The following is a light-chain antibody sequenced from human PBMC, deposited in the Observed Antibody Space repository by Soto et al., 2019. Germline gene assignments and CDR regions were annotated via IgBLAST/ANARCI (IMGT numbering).Light chain of an antibody. CDR1: QSVDTC. CDR3: QQFYRYPWT. V-gene: IGKV1-5*03. J-gene: IGKJ1*01. Sequence: DLQMTQSPSTLSASVGDRVTITCRASQSVDTCLAWYQQKPGKAPHLLIYKSPSLETGVPSRFSGRGSVTEFTLTISSLQPDDFATYYCQQFYRYPWTFGQGTKVEIK. CDR2: KSP.